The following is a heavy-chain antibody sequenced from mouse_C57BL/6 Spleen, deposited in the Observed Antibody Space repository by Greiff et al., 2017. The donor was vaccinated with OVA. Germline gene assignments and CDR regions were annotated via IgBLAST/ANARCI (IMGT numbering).Heavy chain of an antibody. J-gene: IGHJ4*01. D-gene: IGHD1-1*01. CDR2: IDPSDSYT. V-gene: IGHV1-59*01. CDR3: ARGSTTVVEGDMDY. Sequence: QVQLQQPGAELVRPGTSVKLSCKASGYTFTSYWMHWVKQRPGQGLEWIGVIDPSDSYTNYNQKFKGKATLTVDTSSSTAYMQLSSLTSEDSAVYDCARGSTTVVEGDMDYWGQGTSVTVSS. CDR1: GYTFTSYW.